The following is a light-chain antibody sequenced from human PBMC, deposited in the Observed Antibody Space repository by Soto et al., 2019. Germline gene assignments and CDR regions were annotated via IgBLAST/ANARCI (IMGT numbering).Light chain of an antibody. CDR2: GAS. CDR1: QSVSSN. V-gene: IGKV3-15*01. CDR3: QQYNNWPPWT. Sequence: EIVMTQSPATLSVSPWERATLSCRASQSVSSNLAWYQQIPGQAPRLLIYGASTRATGIPVRFSGSGSETEFTLTISSLQSEDFAVYYCQQYNNWPPWTFGQGTKV. J-gene: IGKJ1*01.